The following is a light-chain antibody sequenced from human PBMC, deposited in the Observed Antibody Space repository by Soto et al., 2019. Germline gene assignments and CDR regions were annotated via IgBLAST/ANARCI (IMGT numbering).Light chain of an antibody. V-gene: IGKV1-9*01. CDR3: QQLNNYPPWT. CDR2: AAS. CDR1: QGISSY. J-gene: IGKJ1*01. Sequence: DIQLTQSPSFLSASVGDRVTITCRASQGISSYLAWYQQKPGKAPKLLIYAASTLQTGVSSRFSGSGSGTEFTLTISSLQSEDFATYYCQQLNNYPPWTFGQGTKVEIQ.